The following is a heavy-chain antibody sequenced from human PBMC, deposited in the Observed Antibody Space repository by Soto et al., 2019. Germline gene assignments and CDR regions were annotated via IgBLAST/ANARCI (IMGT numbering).Heavy chain of an antibody. CDR2: IYYTGST. D-gene: IGHD3-3*01. CDR3: AREKTYYDFWSGYSNVFDY. V-gene: IGHV4-61*08. Sequence: PSETLSLTCTVSGGSISSGDYYWSWIRQPPGKGLEWIGYIYYTGSTNYNPSLKSRVTISVDTSKNQFSLKLSSVTAADTAVYYCAREKTYYDFWSGYSNVFDYWGQGTLVTVSS. J-gene: IGHJ4*02. CDR1: GGSISSGDYY.